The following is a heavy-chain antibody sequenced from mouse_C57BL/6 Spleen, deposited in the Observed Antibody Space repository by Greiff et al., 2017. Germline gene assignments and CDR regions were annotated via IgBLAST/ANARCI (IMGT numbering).Heavy chain of an antibody. CDR1: GYSFTSYY. V-gene: IGHV1-66*01. CDR2: IYPGSGNT. J-gene: IGHJ4*01. Sequence: QVQLQQSGPELVKPGASVKISCKASGYSFTSYYIHWVKQRPGQGLEWIGWIYPGSGNTKYNEKFKGKATQTADTSSSTASMQLSSLTSEDSAVYYCARFFECLGGNYGYAMDYWGQGTSVTVSS. CDR3: ARFFECLGGNYGYAMDY. D-gene: IGHD1-1*02.